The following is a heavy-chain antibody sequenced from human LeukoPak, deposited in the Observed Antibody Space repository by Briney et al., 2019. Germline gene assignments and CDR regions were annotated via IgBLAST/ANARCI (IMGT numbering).Heavy chain of an antibody. D-gene: IGHD1-7*01. CDR1: GGSISSYY. V-gene: IGHV4-4*07. J-gene: IGHJ4*02. CDR2: IYTSGST. Sequence: PSETLSLTCTVSGGSISSYYWSWIRQPAGKGLEWIGRIYTSGSTNYNPSLKSRVTMSVDTSKNQFSLKLSSVTAAGTAVYYCASHWNYAFLFDYWAREPWSPSPQ. CDR3: ASHWNYAFLFDY.